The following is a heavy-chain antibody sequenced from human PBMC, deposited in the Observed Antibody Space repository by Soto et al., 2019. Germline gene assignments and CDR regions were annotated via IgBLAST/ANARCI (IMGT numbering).Heavy chain of an antibody. CDR1: GFTFNNYG. D-gene: IGHD6-6*01. J-gene: IGHJ4*02. Sequence: VQLLESGGGLVQPGGSLRLSCAASGFTFNNYGMTWVRQAPDKGLEWVSGISGSGSRTYYADSVRGRFTISRDNSKNTLYLQMDSLRADDTAVYYCAKDRVESVAARPTDYWGQGTLVTVSS. V-gene: IGHV3-23*01. CDR2: ISGSGSRT. CDR3: AKDRVESVAARPTDY.